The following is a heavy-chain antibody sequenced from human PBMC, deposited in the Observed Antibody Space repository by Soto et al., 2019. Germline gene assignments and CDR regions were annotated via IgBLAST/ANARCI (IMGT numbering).Heavy chain of an antibody. J-gene: IGHJ6*03. D-gene: IGHD2-15*01. CDR3: ARGRYCSGGSCYRSSYYYYMDV. CDR2: IYHSGSF. V-gene: IGHV4-31*03. Sequence: SETLSLTCTVSVGSISSGGSYWNWIRQRPGKGLEWIGDIYHSGSFNYTPSLKSRVTISVDTSKNQFSLKLSSVTAADTAVYYCARGRYCSGGSCYRSSYYYYMDVWGKGTTVTVSS. CDR1: VGSISSGGSY.